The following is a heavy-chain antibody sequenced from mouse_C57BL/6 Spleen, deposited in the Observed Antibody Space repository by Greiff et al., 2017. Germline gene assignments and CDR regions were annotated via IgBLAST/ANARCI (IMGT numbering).Heavy chain of an antibody. J-gene: IGHJ4*01. Sequence: QVQLQQSGAELAKPGASVKLSCKASGYTFTSYWMHWVKQRPGQGLEWIGYINPSSGYTKYNQKFKYKATLTADKSSSTAYMQLSSLTYEDSAVYYCARGGNSYGGGAMDYWGQGTSVTVAS. CDR1: GYTFTSYW. V-gene: IGHV1-7*01. CDR3: ARGGNSYGGGAMDY. CDR2: INPSSGYT. D-gene: IGHD2-1*01.